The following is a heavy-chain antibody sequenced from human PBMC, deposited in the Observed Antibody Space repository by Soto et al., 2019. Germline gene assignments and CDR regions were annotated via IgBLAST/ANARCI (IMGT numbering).Heavy chain of an antibody. CDR3: ARRAVAGKVGAFDI. CDR1: GFTFSDYY. D-gene: IGHD6-19*01. J-gene: IGHJ3*02. CDR2: ISSSGSTI. Sequence: GGSLRLSCAASGFTFSDYYMSWIRQAPGKGLEWVSYISSSGSTIYYADSVKGRFTISRDNAKNSLYLQMNSLRAEDTAVYYSARRAVAGKVGAFDIWGQGTMVTVSS. V-gene: IGHV3-11*01.